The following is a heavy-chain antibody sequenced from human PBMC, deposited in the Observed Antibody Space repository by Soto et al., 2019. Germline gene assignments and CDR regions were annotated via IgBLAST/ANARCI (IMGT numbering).Heavy chain of an antibody. Sequence: GGSLRLSCAASGFTFSDYYMSWIRQAPGKGLEWVSAISGSGGSTYYADSVKGRFTISRDNSKNTLYLQMNSLRAEDTAVYYCAKDSTPYYDSSGSWFDPWGQGTLVTVSS. CDR2: ISGSGGST. CDR1: GFTFSDYY. J-gene: IGHJ5*02. CDR3: AKDSTPYYDSSGSWFDP. D-gene: IGHD3-22*01. V-gene: IGHV3-23*01.